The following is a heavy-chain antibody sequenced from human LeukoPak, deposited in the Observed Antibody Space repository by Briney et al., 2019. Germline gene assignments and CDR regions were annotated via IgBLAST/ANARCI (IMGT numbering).Heavy chain of an antibody. CDR3: ARGNGWSGYHL. CDR1: GASISSGLYF. V-gene: IGHV4-61*02. J-gene: IGHJ5*02. Sequence: PSQTLSLTCNVSGASISSGLYFHTWIRQPAGKGLQWIGRVFNNGYTDYSPSFRSRVTISVETSKSQFSLRLTSVTAADTAVYYCARGNGWSGYHLWGQGPLVTVSS. D-gene: IGHD6-19*01. CDR2: VFNNGYT.